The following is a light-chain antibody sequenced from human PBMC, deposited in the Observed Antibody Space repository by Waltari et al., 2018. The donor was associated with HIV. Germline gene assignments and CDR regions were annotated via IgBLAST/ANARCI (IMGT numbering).Light chain of an antibody. V-gene: IGLV1-47*01. Sequence: QSALTQPPSASGTPGQRVTISCSGSSPHLGKTYVYGYQQLPGAAPKLIMYKDDQRPSGVPDRFSGSQSGITASLAITGLRSEDEGDYYCAAWDGGIRAWVFGGGTKVTVL. CDR1: SPHLGKTY. J-gene: IGLJ3*02. CDR2: KDD. CDR3: AAWDGGIRAWV.